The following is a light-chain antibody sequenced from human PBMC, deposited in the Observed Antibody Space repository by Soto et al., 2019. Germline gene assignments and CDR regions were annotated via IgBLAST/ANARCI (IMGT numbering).Light chain of an antibody. V-gene: IGKV1-5*01. Sequence: DIQMTQSPSTLSATVGDRVTIPCRAGQSISAWLAWYQQKPGKAPKLLIYDASNLASGVPSRFSGSGSGTEFTLTISSLQSEDFAFYYCQQYNKWPITFGQGTRLEIK. CDR3: QQYNKWPIT. CDR1: QSISAW. CDR2: DAS. J-gene: IGKJ5*01.